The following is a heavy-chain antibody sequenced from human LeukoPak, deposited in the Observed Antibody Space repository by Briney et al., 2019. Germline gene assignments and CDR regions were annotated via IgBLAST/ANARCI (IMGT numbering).Heavy chain of an antibody. Sequence: PGGSLRLSCAASGFTLTSHGMDWVRQVPGKGLEWVSSISSGGTYIYYSDSLKGRFSISRDTAKNSVYLQMNSLRVEDTGVYYCAREGSSGYYENFDYWGQGTLVIVSS. J-gene: IGHJ4*02. CDR1: GFTLTSHG. D-gene: IGHD3-22*01. V-gene: IGHV3-21*01. CDR2: ISSGGTYI. CDR3: AREGSSGYYENFDY.